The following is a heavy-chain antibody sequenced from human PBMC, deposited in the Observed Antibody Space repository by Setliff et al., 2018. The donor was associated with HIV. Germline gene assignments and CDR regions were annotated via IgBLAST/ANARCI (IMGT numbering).Heavy chain of an antibody. V-gene: IGHV4-4*02. CDR3: ARGLGGYCSSVSCYEADH. CDR2: IDQSGST. D-gene: IGHD2-2*01. J-gene: IGHJ5*02. CDR1: GGSISSSNW. Sequence: PSETLSLTCTVSGGSISSSNWWSWVRQSPGKGLEWSGEIDQSGSTNYNPSLKSRVTTSVDTSKNQFSLRLSSVTAADTAVYYCARGLGGYCSSVSCYEADHWGQGTLVTVSS.